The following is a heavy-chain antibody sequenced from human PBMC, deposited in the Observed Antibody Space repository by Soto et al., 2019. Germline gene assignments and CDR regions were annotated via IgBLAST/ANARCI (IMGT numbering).Heavy chain of an antibody. CDR3: AGSYYYGSGSYSSIDY. J-gene: IGHJ4*02. V-gene: IGHV3-23*01. CDR2: ISGSGGST. CDR1: GFTFSSYA. D-gene: IGHD3-10*01. Sequence: GGSLRLSCAASGFTFSSYAMSWVRQAPGKGLEWVSAISGSGGSTYYADSVKGRFTISRDNSKNTLYLQMNSLRAEDTAVYYCAGSYYYGSGSYSSIDYWGQGTLVTVSS.